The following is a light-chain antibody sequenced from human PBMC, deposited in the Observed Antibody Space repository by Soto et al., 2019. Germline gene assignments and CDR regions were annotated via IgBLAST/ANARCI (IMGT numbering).Light chain of an antibody. Sequence: EIVMTQSPATLSVSPGDRATLSCRASQSVSSNLAWYQQKPGQAPRLLIYGASTRATGIPARFSGSGSGTEFTLTISSLQSEDFAVYYCQQYNNWPPMWTFGQGTKVVIK. V-gene: IGKV3-15*01. CDR2: GAS. CDR1: QSVSSN. J-gene: IGKJ1*01. CDR3: QQYNNWPPMWT.